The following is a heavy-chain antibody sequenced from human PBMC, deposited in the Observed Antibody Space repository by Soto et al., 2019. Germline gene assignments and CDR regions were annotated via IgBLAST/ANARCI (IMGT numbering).Heavy chain of an antibody. J-gene: IGHJ4*02. V-gene: IGHV3-11*01. Sequence: QVQLVESGGGLVKPGGSLRLSCAASGFTFSDFYMTWIRQAPGKGLEWVSYISSSGSTIYYADSVKGRFTISRDNAKNSLYLQMNSLRADDTAVYYCARDGGVGYYDILTGYSDYWGQGTLVTVSS. CDR3: ARDGGVGYYDILTGYSDY. CDR2: ISSSGSTI. D-gene: IGHD3-9*01. CDR1: GFTFSDFY.